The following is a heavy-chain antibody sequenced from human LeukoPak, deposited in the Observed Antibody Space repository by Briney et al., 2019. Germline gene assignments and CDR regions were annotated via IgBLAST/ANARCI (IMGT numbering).Heavy chain of an antibody. CDR2: INHSGST. CDR1: GGSFSGYY. J-gene: IGHJ4*02. Sequence: SETLSLTCAVYGGSFSGYYGSWIRQPPGKGLEWIGEINHSGSTNYNPSLKSRVTISVDTSKNQSSLKLSSVTAADTAVYYCASLYQPPTRWGQGTLVTVSS. V-gene: IGHV4-34*01. D-gene: IGHD2-2*01. CDR3: ASLYQPPTR.